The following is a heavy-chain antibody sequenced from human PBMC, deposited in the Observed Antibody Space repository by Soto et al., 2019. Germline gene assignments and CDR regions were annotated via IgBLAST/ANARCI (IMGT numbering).Heavy chain of an antibody. J-gene: IGHJ5*02. Sequence: QVQLVESGGGVVQPGRSLRLSCAASGFTFSSYAMHWVRQAPGKGLEWVAVISYDGSNKHYADSVKGRFTISRDNSKNTLYLQMNSLRAEDTAVYYCASLGNTYYYGSGSFRNWFDPLGQGTLVTVSS. V-gene: IGHV3-30-3*01. CDR3: ASLGNTYYYGSGSFRNWFDP. D-gene: IGHD3-10*01. CDR2: ISYDGSNK. CDR1: GFTFSSYA.